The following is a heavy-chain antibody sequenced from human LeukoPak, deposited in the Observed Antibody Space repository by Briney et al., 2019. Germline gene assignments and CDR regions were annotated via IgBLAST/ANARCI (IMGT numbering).Heavy chain of an antibody. CDR3: AKVKAVAGHFDY. J-gene: IGHJ4*02. CDR2: IRYDGSNK. Sequence: GGSLRLSCAASGFTFSSYGTQWVRQAPGKGLEWVAFIRYDGSNKYYADSVKGRFTISRDNSKNTLCLQMNSLRAEDTAVYYCAKVKAVAGHFDYWGQGTLVTVSS. D-gene: IGHD6-19*01. V-gene: IGHV3-30*02. CDR1: GFTFSSYG.